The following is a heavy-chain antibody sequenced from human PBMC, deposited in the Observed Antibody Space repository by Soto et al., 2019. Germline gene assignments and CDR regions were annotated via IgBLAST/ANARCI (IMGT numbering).Heavy chain of an antibody. CDR1: GDSISSSNYY. CDR2: IYYSGTT. Sequence: HLQLQESGPGLVKPSETLSLTCTVSGDSISSSNYYWGWIRQPPGKGLEWIANIYYSGTTYCNPALKSRVAISVDTSKNHFSLKLSSVTAADTAIYYCARSNSGYDKWFDPWGQGTLVTVSS. J-gene: IGHJ5*02. D-gene: IGHD5-12*01. V-gene: IGHV4-39*02. CDR3: ARSNSGYDKWFDP.